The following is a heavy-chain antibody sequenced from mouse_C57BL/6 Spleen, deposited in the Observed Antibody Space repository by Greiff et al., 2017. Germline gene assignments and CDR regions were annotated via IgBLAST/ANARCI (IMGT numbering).Heavy chain of an antibody. V-gene: IGHV14-4*01. D-gene: IGHD2-4*01. CDR3: TTPIYYDSAWFAD. J-gene: IGHJ3*01. Sequence: EVQLQESGAELVRPGASVKLSCTASGFNIKDDYMHWVKQRPEQGLEWIGWIDPENGDTEYASKFPGKAIITADTSSNTAYLQLSSLTSEDTAVYYCTTPIYYDSAWFADWGQGTLVTVSA. CDR2: IDPENGDT. CDR1: GFNIKDDY.